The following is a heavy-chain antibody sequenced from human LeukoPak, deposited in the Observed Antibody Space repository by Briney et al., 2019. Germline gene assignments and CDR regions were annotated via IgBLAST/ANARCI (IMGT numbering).Heavy chain of an antibody. D-gene: IGHD3-22*01. CDR1: GGSFSGYY. CDR3: ARDNEDYDSSGYYYVAY. Sequence: SETLSLTCAVYGGSFSGYYWSWIRLPPGKGLEWIGEINQSGSTNYNPSLKSRVTISVDTSKNQFSLNLNSVTAADTAVYYCARDNEDYDSSGYYYVAYWGQGTLVTVSS. V-gene: IGHV4-34*01. J-gene: IGHJ4*02. CDR2: INQSGST.